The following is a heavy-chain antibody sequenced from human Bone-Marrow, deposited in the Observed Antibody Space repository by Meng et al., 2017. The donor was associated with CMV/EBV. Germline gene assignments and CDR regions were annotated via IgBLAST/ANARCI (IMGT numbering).Heavy chain of an antibody. CDR1: GGSISSSSYY. D-gene: IGHD3-3*01. J-gene: IGHJ4*02. CDR2: IYYSGST. CDR3: ARGVGSVRFLEWLSTSGYFDY. V-gene: IGHV4-39*07. Sequence: SETLSLTCTVSGGSISSSSYYWGWIRQPPGKGLEWIGSIYYSGSTYYNPSLKSRVTISVDTSKNQFSLKLSSVTAADTAVYYCARGVGSVRFLEWLSTSGYFDYWGQGTRVTVSS.